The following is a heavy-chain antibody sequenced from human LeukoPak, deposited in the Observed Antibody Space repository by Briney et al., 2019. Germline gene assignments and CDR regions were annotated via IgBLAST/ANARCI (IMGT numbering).Heavy chain of an antibody. CDR2: ISAYNGNT. J-gene: IGHJ4*02. CDR1: GYTFTSYG. CDR3: ARDGKGWFGESADY. D-gene: IGHD3-10*01. Sequence: EASVKVSCMASGYTFTSYGISWVRQAPGQGLEWMGWISAYNGNTNYAQKLQGRVTLTTDTSTSTAYMELRSLRSDDTAVYYCARDGKGWFGESADYWGQGTLVTVSS. V-gene: IGHV1-18*04.